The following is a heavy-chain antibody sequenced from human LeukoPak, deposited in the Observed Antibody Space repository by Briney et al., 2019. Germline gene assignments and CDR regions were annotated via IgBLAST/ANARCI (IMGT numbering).Heavy chain of an antibody. CDR3: ARDPAIASPYYMDV. J-gene: IGHJ6*03. D-gene: IGHD6-13*01. CDR1: GFTFTSYY. Sequence: GASVKVSCKASGFTFTSYYMHWVRQAPGQGLEWMGIINPSGGSTSYAQKFQGRVSMTRDTSTSTVYMELSSMTSEDTAVYYCARDPAIASPYYMDVWGKGTTVTVSS. CDR2: INPSGGST. V-gene: IGHV1-46*01.